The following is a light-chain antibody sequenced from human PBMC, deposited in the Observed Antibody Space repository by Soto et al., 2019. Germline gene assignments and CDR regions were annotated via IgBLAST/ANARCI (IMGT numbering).Light chain of an antibody. CDR2: DDS. CDR1: NIGGKS. CDR3: HVWASSSHHSV. J-gene: IGLJ1*01. Sequence: SYEMAQPPSVSVAPGETARITCGGNNIGGKSVHWYQQKPGQAPVLVVYDDSDRPSGIPDRFSGSNSGDTATLTIRRVEAGDEAEYCCHVWASSSHHSVFGNG. V-gene: IGLV3-21*02.